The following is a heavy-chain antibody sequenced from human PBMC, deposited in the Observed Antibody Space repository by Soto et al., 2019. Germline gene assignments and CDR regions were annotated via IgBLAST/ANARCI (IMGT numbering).Heavy chain of an antibody. CDR3: ARDSPVVTGTTRGWFDP. V-gene: IGHV1-69*13. J-gene: IGHJ5*02. CDR2: IIPIFGTA. CDR1: GGTFSSYA. D-gene: IGHD1-7*01. Sequence: GASVKVSCKASGGTFSSYAISWVRQAPGQGLEWMGGIIPIFGTANYAQKFQGRVTVTADESTSTAYMELSSLRSEDTAVYYCARDSPVVTGTTRGWFDPWGQGTLVTVSS.